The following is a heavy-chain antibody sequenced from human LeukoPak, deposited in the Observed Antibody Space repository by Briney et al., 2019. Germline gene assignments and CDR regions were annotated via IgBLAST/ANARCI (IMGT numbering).Heavy chain of an antibody. D-gene: IGHD6-13*01. V-gene: IGHV3-30-3*01. J-gene: IGHJ4*02. CDR3: ARGIAAAGTDFDY. Sequence: PGGSLRLSCAASGFTFSSYAMYWVRQAPGKGLEWVAVISYDGSNKYYADSVKGRFTISRDNSKNTLYLQMNSLRAEDTAVYYCARGIAAAGTDFDYWGQGTLVTVSS. CDR2: ISYDGSNK. CDR1: GFTFSSYA.